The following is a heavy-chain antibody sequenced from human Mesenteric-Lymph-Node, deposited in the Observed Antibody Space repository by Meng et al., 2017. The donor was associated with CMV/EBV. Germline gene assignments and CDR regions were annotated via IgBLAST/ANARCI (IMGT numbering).Heavy chain of an antibody. D-gene: IGHD2-2*01. Sequence: LTFTTYWMHWGSQAAGKGLEWVSRISSDGSSTSYADSVKGRFTISRDNAKNTLFLQMNSLRAEDSAVYYCARDAAIVLPAAPHPPDYWGQGTLVTVSS. CDR2: ISSDGSST. CDR1: LTFTTYW. V-gene: IGHV3-74*01. J-gene: IGHJ4*02. CDR3: ARDAAIVLPAAPHPPDY.